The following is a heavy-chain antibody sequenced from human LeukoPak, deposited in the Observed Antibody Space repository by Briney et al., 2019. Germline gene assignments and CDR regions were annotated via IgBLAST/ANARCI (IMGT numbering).Heavy chain of an antibody. CDR3: ARNGAAAGNYYYYGMDV. Sequence: PSETLSLTCTVSGGSINSYYWSWIRQPPGKGREWVGYIYYSGNTNYNPSLKSRVTISVDTSKKQFSLKLSLVTAADTAVYYCARNGAAAGNYYYYGMDVWGQGTTLTVSS. D-gene: IGHD6-13*01. CDR1: GGSINSYY. V-gene: IGHV4-59*01. CDR2: IYYSGNT. J-gene: IGHJ6*02.